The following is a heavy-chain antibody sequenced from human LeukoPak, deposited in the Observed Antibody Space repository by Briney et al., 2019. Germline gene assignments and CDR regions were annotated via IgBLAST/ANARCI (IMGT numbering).Heavy chain of an antibody. CDR3: ARDRTVRGGVDY. D-gene: IGHD3-10*01. CDR2: FYTSGST. V-gene: IGHV4-61*02. Sequence: PSETLSLTCTVSGDSISNGTYYWNWIRQPAGKGLEWIGRFYTSGSTNYNPSLKSRVTISVDTSKNQFSLKLSSVTAADTAVYYCARDRTVRGGVDYWGQGTLVTVSS. J-gene: IGHJ4*02. CDR1: GDSISNGTYY.